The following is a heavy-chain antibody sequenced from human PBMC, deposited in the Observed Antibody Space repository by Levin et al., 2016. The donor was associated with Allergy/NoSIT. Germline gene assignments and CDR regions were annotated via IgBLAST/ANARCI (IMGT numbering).Heavy chain of an antibody. Sequence: ASVKVSCKASGYTFTSYYMHWVRQAPGQGLEWMGIINPSGGSTSYAQKFQGRVTMTRDTSTSTVYMELSSLRSEDTAVYYCARDGDYDFWSGYQYFRTSNYYYYGMDVWGQGTTVTVSS. CDR3: ARDGDYDFWSGYQYFRTSNYYYYGMDV. CDR1: GYTFTSYY. CDR2: INPSGGST. D-gene: IGHD3-3*01. J-gene: IGHJ6*02. V-gene: IGHV1-46*01.